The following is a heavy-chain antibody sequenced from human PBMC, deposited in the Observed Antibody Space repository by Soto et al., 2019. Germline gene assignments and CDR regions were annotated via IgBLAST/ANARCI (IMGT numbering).Heavy chain of an antibody. D-gene: IGHD3-3*01. CDR1: GYTFRNYA. CDR2: INTYKGDT. V-gene: IGHV1-18*04. CDR3: ARDAAFWSGRNLNWFDS. J-gene: IGHJ5*01. Sequence: QVHLVQSGAEVKEPGASVKVSCKASGYTFRNYAITWVRQGPGQGLEWMGWINTYKGDTNYAHKFQGRVTMTTDTSTSTAYMELRSLRSDDTAIYYCARDAAFWSGRNLNWFDSWGQGTLVTVSS.